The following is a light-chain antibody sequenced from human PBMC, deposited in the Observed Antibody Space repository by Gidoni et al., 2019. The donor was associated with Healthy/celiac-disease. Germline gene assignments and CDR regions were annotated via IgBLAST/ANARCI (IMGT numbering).Light chain of an antibody. CDR2: AAS. Sequence: DIQMTQSPSSLSASVGDRVTITCRASQGISTYLAWYQQKPGKVPKLLIYAASTLQSGVPSRVSGSGSGTDFTLTISSLQPEDVATYYCQKYNNAPRTFGGGTKVEIK. CDR1: QGISTY. CDR3: QKYNNAPRT. V-gene: IGKV1-27*01. J-gene: IGKJ4*01.